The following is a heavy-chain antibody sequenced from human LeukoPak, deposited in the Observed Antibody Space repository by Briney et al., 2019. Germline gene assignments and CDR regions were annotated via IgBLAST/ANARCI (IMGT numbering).Heavy chain of an antibody. J-gene: IGHJ4*02. CDR3: ARGEAVPAATIDY. V-gene: IGHV4-39*07. Sequence: PSETLSLTCTVSGGSISSSSYYWGWIRQPPGKGLEWIGSIYYSGSTYYNPSLESRVTISVDTSKNQFSLKLSSVTAADTAVYYCARGEAVPAATIDYWGQGTLVTVSS. CDR1: GGSISSSSYY. CDR2: IYYSGST. D-gene: IGHD2-2*01.